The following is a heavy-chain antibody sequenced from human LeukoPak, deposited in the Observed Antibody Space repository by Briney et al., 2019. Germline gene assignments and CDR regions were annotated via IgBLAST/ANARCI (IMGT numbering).Heavy chain of an antibody. Sequence: SETLSLTCAVHNGTVSGYHWSWIRQSPGKGLEWIGEISHDGSTNNNPSLKSRVTISVDTSKNQFSLKLSSVTAADTAVYYCARGGEDTRIEAYSLDYWGQGTLVTVSS. D-gene: IGHD3-22*01. CDR1: NGTVSGYH. CDR3: ARGGEDTRIEAYSLDY. J-gene: IGHJ4*02. CDR2: ISHDGST. V-gene: IGHV4-34*01.